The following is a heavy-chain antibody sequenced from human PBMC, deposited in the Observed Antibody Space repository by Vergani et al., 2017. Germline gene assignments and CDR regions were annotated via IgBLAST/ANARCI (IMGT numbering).Heavy chain of an antibody. CDR3: ARDPRGYCSGGSCDAFDI. CDR2: IYPGDSDT. D-gene: IGHD2-15*01. Sequence: EVQLVQSGAEVKKPGESLKISCKGSGYSFTSYWIGWVRQMPGKGLEWMGIIYPGDSDTRYSPSFQGQVTISADKSISTAYMELRSLRSDDTAVYYCARDPRGYCSGGSCDAFDIWGQGTMVTVSS. V-gene: IGHV5-51*03. CDR1: GYSFTSYW. J-gene: IGHJ3*02.